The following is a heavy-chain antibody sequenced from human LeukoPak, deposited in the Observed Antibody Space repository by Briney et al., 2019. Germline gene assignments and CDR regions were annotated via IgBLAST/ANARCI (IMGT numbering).Heavy chain of an antibody. J-gene: IGHJ5*02. V-gene: IGHV5-51*01. CDR2: IYPGDSDT. CDR1: GYSFTSYW. Sequence: GESLKISCKGSGYSFTSYWIGWVRQMPGKGLEWMGIIYPGDSDTRYSPSFQGQVTISADKSISTAYLQWSSLKASDTAMYYCARHALTVTTKNWFDPWGQGTLVTVSS. CDR3: ARHALTVTTKNWFDP. D-gene: IGHD4-17*01.